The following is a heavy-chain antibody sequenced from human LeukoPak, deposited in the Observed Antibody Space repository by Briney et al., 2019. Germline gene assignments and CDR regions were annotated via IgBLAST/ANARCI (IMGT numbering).Heavy chain of an antibody. CDR1: GGSISSPISC. CDR2: VLHSGAT. J-gene: IGHJ4*02. V-gene: IGHV4-39*01. D-gene: IGHD1-26*01. CDR3: ARRIVGVIDAFDY. Sequence: PSETLSLTCAVSGGSISSPISCWGSIRQPPGKRLEWIATVLHSGATFYSPSLEGRLTISIDTSTNQFSLKMTSMTAADTAVYYCARRIVGVIDAFDYWGQGALVTVSS.